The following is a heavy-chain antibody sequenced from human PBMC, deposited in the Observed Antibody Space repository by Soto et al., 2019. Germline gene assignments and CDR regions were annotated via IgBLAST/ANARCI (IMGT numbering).Heavy chain of an antibody. CDR1: GGTFSSFT. CDR3: AKYRRADWESYYYYAMDV. V-gene: IGHV1-69*01. D-gene: IGHD1-26*01. Sequence: QVQLVQSGAEVKKPGSSVKVSCKASGGTFSSFTISWVRQAPGQGLEWMGGIIPIYGTANYAQKFQGRVMITADASTRTAYLELSSLRSEDTAVYYCAKYRRADWESYYYYAMDVWGQGTTVTVSS. CDR2: IIPIYGTA. J-gene: IGHJ6*02.